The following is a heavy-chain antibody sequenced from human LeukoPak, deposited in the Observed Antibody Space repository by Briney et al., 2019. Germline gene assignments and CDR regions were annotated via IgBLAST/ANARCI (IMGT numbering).Heavy chain of an antibody. CDR3: ATGLYYDSSGYRQDAFDI. V-gene: IGHV1-69*13. CDR2: IIPIFGTA. Sequence: SVKVSCKASGGTFSSYAISWVRQAPGQGLEWMGGIIPIFGTANYAQKFQGRVTITADESTSTAYMELSSLRAEDTAVYYCATGLYYDSSGYRQDAFDIWGQGTMVTVSS. D-gene: IGHD3-22*01. CDR1: GGTFSSYA. J-gene: IGHJ3*02.